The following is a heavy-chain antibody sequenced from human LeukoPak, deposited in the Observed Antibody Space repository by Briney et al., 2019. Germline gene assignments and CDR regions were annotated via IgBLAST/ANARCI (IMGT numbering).Heavy chain of an antibody. CDR2: ITSSGSYI. D-gene: IGHD3-22*01. CDR3: ARKGYYDSGTFDI. Sequence: PGGALRLSCAVSGFSFGSYSMNWVRQAPGKGREWVSCITSSGSYINYADSVKGRFTTSRDNAKNSLYLQMNSLRAEDTAVYYCARKGYYDSGTFDIWGQGTMVTVSS. J-gene: IGHJ3*02. CDR1: GFSFGSYS. V-gene: IGHV3-21*01.